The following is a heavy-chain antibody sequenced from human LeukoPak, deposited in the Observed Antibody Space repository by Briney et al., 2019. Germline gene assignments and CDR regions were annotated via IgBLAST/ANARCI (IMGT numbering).Heavy chain of an antibody. CDR2: IIPILGIA. Sequence: SVKVSCKASGYTFTSYDINWVRQAPGQGLEWMGRIIPILGIANYAQKFQGRVTITADKSTSTAYMELSSLRSEDTAVYYCAIVVVPHDIWGQGTMVTVSS. D-gene: IGHD2-2*01. J-gene: IGHJ3*02. CDR3: AIVVVPHDI. CDR1: GYTFTSYD. V-gene: IGHV1-69*04.